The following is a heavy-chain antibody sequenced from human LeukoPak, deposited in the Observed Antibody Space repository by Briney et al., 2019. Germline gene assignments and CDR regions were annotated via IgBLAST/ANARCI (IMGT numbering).Heavy chain of an antibody. D-gene: IGHD1-26*01. J-gene: IGHJ4*02. CDR2: ISYDGSNK. CDR1: GFTFSSYA. CDR3: ARDHLSGRGGTYYYFDY. Sequence: GGSLRLSCAASGFTFSSYAMHWVRQAPGKGLEWVAVISYDGSNKYYADSVKGRFTISRDNSKNTLYLQMNSLRAGDTAVYYCARDHLSGRGGTYYYFDYWGQGTLVTVSS. V-gene: IGHV3-30-3*01.